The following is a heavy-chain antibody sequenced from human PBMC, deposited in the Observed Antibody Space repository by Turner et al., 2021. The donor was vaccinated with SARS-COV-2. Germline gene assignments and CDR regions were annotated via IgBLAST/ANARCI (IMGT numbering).Heavy chain of an antibody. V-gene: IGHV3-21*01. CDR2: MSSSSSYI. J-gene: IGHJ4*02. CDR1: GFTFSSYS. CDR3: ARDPGYSGYDYWQNTEFFDY. Sequence: EVQLVESGGGMVKTGGSLRLSCAASGFTFSSYSMNWVRQAPVKGLEWVSSMSSSSSYIYYTDSVKGRFTISRDNAKNSLYLQMNSLRAEDTAVYYCARDPGYSGYDYWQNTEFFDYWGQGTLVTVSS. D-gene: IGHD5-12*01.